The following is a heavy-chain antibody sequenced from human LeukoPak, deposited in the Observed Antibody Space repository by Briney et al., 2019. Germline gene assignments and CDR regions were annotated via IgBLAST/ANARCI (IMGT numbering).Heavy chain of an antibody. Sequence: PSETLSLTCTVSGGSISSYYWSWIRQPPGKGLEWIGEINHSGSTNYNPSLKSRVTISVDTSKNQFSLKLSSVTAADTAVYYCARDTYYYDSSGYSLDYWGQGTLVTVSS. V-gene: IGHV4-34*01. CDR2: INHSGST. J-gene: IGHJ4*02. CDR1: GGSISSYY. D-gene: IGHD3-22*01. CDR3: ARDTYYYDSSGYSLDY.